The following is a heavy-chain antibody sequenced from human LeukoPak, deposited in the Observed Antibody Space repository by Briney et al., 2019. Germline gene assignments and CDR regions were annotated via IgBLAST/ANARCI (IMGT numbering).Heavy chain of an antibody. V-gene: IGHV3-53*01. Sequence: GGSLRLSCAASGFTVSSNYISWVRQAPGKGLEWVSLIYTSGSTYYADSVKGRFTISRDSSKNTLYLQMNSLRAEDTAVYYCARVTTSGSYKFDYWGQGTLVTVFS. CDR1: GFTVSSNY. J-gene: IGHJ4*02. CDR2: IYTSGST. D-gene: IGHD3-10*01. CDR3: ARVTTSGSYKFDY.